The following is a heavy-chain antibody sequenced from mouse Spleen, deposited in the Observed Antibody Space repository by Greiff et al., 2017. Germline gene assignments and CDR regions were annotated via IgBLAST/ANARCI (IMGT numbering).Heavy chain of an antibody. CDR1: GYTFTSYG. CDR3: ARAGLGVFDY. CDR2: IYPRSGNT. Sequence: VQRVESGAELARPGASVKLSCKASGYTFTSYGISWVKQRTGQGLEWIGEIYPRSGNTYYNEKFKGKATLTADKSSSTAYMELRSLTSEDSAVYFCARAGLGVFDYWGQGTTLTVSS. V-gene: IGHV1-81*01. D-gene: IGHD4-1*01. J-gene: IGHJ2*01.